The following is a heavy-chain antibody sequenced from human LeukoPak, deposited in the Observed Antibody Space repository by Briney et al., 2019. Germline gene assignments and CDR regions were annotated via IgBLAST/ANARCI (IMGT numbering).Heavy chain of an antibody. CDR2: ISSSGSTI. J-gene: IGHJ4*02. CDR1: GSTFSDYY. Sequence: GGSLRLSCAASGSTFSDYYMSWIRQAPGKGLEWVSYISSSGSTIYYADSVKGRFTISRDNSKNTLFLQMNSLRAEDSAIYYCAKGYSYGYDCWGQGTLVTVSS. D-gene: IGHD5-18*01. V-gene: IGHV3-11*01. CDR3: AKGYSYGYDC.